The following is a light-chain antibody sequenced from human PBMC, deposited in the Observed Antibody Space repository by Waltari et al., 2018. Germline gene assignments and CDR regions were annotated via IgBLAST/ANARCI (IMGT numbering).Light chain of an antibody. CDR3: QSYDSSLGAWV. CDR2: GNT. V-gene: IGLV1-40*01. CDR1: SSNIGPYYA. Sequence: QSVLTQPPPVSGFPGQRVTISCTGGSSNIGPYYAVTWYRLLPGAAPKLVMYGNTNRPSGVPDRFSGSKSGTSASLAIAGLQAEDEADYFCQSYDSSLGAWVFGGGTKVTVL. J-gene: IGLJ3*02.